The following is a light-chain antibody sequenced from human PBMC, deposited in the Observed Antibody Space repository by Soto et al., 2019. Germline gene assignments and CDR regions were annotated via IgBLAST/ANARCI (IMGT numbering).Light chain of an antibody. V-gene: IGLV2-18*02. CDR2: EVS. J-gene: IGLJ1*01. CDR3: SSFTSSSTYV. CDR1: SSDVGSYNR. Sequence: QSVLTQPPSVSGSPGQSVAISCTGTSSDVGSYNRVAWYQQSPGTAPKLMIYEVSNRPSGVPDRFSGSKSGNTASPTISGLQAEDEADYYCSSFTSSSTYVFGTGTKVTVL.